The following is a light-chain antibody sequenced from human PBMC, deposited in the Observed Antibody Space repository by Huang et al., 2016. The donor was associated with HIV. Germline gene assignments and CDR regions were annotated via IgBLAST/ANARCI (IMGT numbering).Light chain of an antibody. Sequence: TPACCPGEGPPRSCMANQCVPPNLAWYLPRPGQSPRFRIFGSSTRASGLPGRFSGSGSGTQFTLTVSGLQSEDFAVYYCQQYHNWPYTFGQGTKLEI. CDR3: QQYHNWPYT. CDR1: QCVPPN. J-gene: IGKJ2*01. V-gene: IGKV3-15*01. CDR2: GSS.